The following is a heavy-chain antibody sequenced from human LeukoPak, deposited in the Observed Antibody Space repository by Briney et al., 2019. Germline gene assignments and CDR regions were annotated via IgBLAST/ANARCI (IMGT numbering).Heavy chain of an antibody. J-gene: IGHJ3*02. CDR3: AREAPGLADAFDI. V-gene: IGHV4-30-2*01. Sequence: PSQTLSLTCTVSGGSISSGGYSWSWIRQPPGKGLEWIGYIYHSGSTYYNPSLKSRVTISVDRSKNQFSLKLSSVTAADTAVYYCAREAPGLADAFDIWGQGTMVTVSS. D-gene: IGHD3-16*01. CDR2: IYHSGST. CDR1: GGSISSGGYS.